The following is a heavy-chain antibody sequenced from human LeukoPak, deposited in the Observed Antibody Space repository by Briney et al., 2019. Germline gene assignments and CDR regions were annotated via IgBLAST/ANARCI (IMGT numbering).Heavy chain of an antibody. CDR3: ARQRTRGGATDS. CDR2: IYYNGST. D-gene: IGHD1-26*01. J-gene: IGHJ5*01. CDR1: GGSISSYY. Sequence: SETLSLTCTVSGGSISSYYWSWIRQPPGRGLEWIGYIYYNGSTNYNPSLKSRVTISADTSKNQFSLKLSSVTAADTSVYYCARQRTRGGATDSWGQGTLVTVSS. V-gene: IGHV4-59*08.